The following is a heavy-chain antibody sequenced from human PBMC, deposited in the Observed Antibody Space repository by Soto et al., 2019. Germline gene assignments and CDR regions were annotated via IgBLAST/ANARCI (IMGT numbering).Heavy chain of an antibody. CDR1: GGSIDNSHSF. V-gene: IGHV4-39*01. CDR3: LRVGKDATRYTDSDA. Sequence: WETQSLTCDVPGGSIDNSHSFWGWGRPRPGKGLEFMGSVYYRRGAYYSPSLKGRVTVSVDTSKNQLSLRVNSVTAADTAVYYCLRVGKDATRYTDSDAWGQGIMVTVSS. CDR2: VYYRRGA. J-gene: IGHJ5*02. D-gene: IGHD5-18*01.